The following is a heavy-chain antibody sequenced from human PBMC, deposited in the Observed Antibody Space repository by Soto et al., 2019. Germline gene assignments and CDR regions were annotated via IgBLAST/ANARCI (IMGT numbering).Heavy chain of an antibody. CDR2: ISGSGGST. J-gene: IGHJ4*02. CDR1: GFTFSSYA. CDR3: AKDLYYDILTGYPGPSQYFDY. V-gene: IGHV3-23*01. D-gene: IGHD3-9*01. Sequence: GSLRLSCAASGFTFSSYAMSWVRQAPGKGLEWVSAISGSGGSTYYADSVKGRFTISRDNSKNTLYLQMNSLRAEDTAVYYCAKDLYYDILTGYPGPSQYFDYWGQGTLVTVSS.